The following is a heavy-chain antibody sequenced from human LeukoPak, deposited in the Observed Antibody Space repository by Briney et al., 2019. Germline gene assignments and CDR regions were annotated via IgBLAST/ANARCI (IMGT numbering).Heavy chain of an antibody. D-gene: IGHD6-25*01. CDR2: ITGSGGTT. Sequence: GGSLRLSCAASGFTFSSYSMNWVRQAPGKGLGWVSTITGSGGTTYSADSVKGRFTISRDNSKNTLYLQMSSLRAEDAAVYHCAKESRIAAAVGEFDFWGQGTLVTVSS. CDR1: GFTFSSYS. CDR3: AKESRIAAAVGEFDF. V-gene: IGHV3-23*01. J-gene: IGHJ4*02.